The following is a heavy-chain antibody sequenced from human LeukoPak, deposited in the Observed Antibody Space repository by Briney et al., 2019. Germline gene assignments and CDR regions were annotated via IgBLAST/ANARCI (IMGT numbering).Heavy chain of an antibody. CDR3: VIWGDYDVLTGYYDPDY. V-gene: IGHV3-23*01. Sequence: PGGSLRLSCVASGFTFSNYAMSWVRQAPGKGLEWVSAITGSGTSTYYADSLKGRFTISRDNSKNTVFLQMNSLRHEDTAIYYCVIWGDYDVLTGYYDPDYWGQGTLVTVSS. CDR2: ITGSGTST. CDR1: GFTFSNYA. J-gene: IGHJ4*02. D-gene: IGHD3-9*01.